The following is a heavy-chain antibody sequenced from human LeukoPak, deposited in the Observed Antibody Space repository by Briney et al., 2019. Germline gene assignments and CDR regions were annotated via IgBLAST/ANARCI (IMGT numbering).Heavy chain of an antibody. Sequence: SGGSLRLSCAASGFTFSSYAMSWVRQAPGKGLEWVSAISGSGGSTYYADSVKGRFTISRDNSKNTLYLQMNSLRAEDTAVYYCAKSLSGTSRRVYYGMDVWGQGTTVTVSS. CDR1: GFTFSSYA. V-gene: IGHV3-23*01. CDR3: AKSLSGTSRRVYYGMDV. CDR2: ISGSGGST. D-gene: IGHD2-2*01. J-gene: IGHJ6*02.